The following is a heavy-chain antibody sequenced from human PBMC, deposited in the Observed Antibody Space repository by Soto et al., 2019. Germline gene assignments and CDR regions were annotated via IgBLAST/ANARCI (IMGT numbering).Heavy chain of an antibody. J-gene: IGHJ3*02. CDR1: GGSFSGYY. CDR3: ARAKGGTDAFDI. Sequence: SETLSFTCAVYGGSFSGYYWSWIRQPPGKGLEWIGEINHSGSTNYNPSLKSRVTISVDTSKNQFSLKLSSVTAADTAVYYCARAKGGTDAFDIWGQGTMVTVSS. V-gene: IGHV4-34*01. D-gene: IGHD3-16*01. CDR2: INHSGST.